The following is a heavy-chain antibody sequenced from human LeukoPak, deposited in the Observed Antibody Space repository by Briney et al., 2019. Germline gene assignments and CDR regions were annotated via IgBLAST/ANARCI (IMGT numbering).Heavy chain of an antibody. CDR1: GFTFSSYA. D-gene: IGHD3-22*01. CDR3: AKDLFEDSSGYFEGVFDY. Sequence: GGSLRLSCAASGFTFSSYAMSWVRKAPGKGLEWVSAISGSGGSTYYADSVKGRFTISRDNSKNTLYLQMNSLRAEDTAVYYCAKDLFEDSSGYFEGVFDYWGQGTLVTVSS. V-gene: IGHV3-23*01. CDR2: ISGSGGST. J-gene: IGHJ4*02.